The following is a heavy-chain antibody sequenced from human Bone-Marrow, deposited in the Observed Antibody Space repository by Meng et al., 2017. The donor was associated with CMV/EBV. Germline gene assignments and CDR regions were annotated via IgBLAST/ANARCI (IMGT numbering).Heavy chain of an antibody. CDR1: GGSFSGYY. D-gene: IGHD4-23*01. J-gene: IGHJ4*02. V-gene: IGHV4-59*01. Sequence: GSLRLSCAVYGGSFSGYYWSWIRQPPGKGLEWIGYIYYSGSTNYNPSLKSRVTISVDTSKNQFSLKLSSVTAADTAVYYCARGAGTLRGYYFDYWGQGTLVTVSS. CDR3: ARGAGTLRGYYFDY. CDR2: IYYSGST.